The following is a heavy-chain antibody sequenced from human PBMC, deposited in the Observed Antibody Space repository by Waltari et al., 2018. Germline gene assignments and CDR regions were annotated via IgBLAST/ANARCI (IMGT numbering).Heavy chain of an antibody. J-gene: IGHJ3*02. CDR1: GGSVTSLNPY. D-gene: IGHD6-19*01. CDR3: AREEWIGERWLVPNAIFDM. V-gene: IGHV4-61*01. CDR2: SYHSGNP. Sequence: QVQLQESGPGLVKPSDTLSLTCTVSGGSVTSLNPYCRLIRQPPGQGLEWVGYSYHSGNPSYNPSLKSRVTISVDTSKNQFSLKMTSVTAADTAVYYCAREEWIGERWLVPNAIFDMWGRGTLVTVSS.